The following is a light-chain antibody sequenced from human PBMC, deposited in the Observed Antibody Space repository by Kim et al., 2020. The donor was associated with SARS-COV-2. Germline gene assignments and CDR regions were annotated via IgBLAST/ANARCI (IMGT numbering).Light chain of an antibody. CDR1: SLRSYY. CDR2: GKN. J-gene: IGLJ3*02. CDR3: NSRDSSGNHWV. V-gene: IGLV3-19*01. Sequence: SSELTQDSAVSVALGQTVRITCQGDSLRSYYASWYQQKPGQAPVLVIYGKNNRPSGIPDRFSGSGSGNTASLTITGAQAEDEADYYCNSRDSSGNHWVFGGGTQLTVL.